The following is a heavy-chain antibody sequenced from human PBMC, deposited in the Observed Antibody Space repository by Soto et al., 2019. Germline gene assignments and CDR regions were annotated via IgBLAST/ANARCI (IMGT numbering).Heavy chain of an antibody. J-gene: IGHJ6*01. Sequence: PSETLSLTCAVYGGSFSGYYWSWIRQPPGKGLEWIGEINHSGSTNYNPSLKSRVTISVDTSKNQFSLKLSSVTAADTAVYFCANSGYYYYRLEVWGQGATGT. D-gene: IGHD3-10*01. V-gene: IGHV4-34*01. CDR3: ANSGYYYYRLEV. CDR1: GGSFSGYY. CDR2: INHSGST.